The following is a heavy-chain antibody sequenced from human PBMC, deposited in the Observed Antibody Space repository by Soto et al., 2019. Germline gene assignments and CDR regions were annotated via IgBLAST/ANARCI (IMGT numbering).Heavy chain of an antibody. Sequence: EVQLVESGGGLVQPGGSLRLSCAASGFIFGSYGMIWVRQAPGKGLEWISSISISTSTMYYADSVKGRFTISRDNAKNSLYLQMDSLRVEDTAVYYCARRSGGDYWGQGTLVTVSS. CDR2: ISISTSTM. J-gene: IGHJ4*02. CDR1: GFIFGSYG. CDR3: ARRSGGDY. V-gene: IGHV3-48*01.